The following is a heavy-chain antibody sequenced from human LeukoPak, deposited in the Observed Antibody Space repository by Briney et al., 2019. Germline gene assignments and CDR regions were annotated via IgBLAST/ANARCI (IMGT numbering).Heavy chain of an antibody. Sequence: GGSLRLSCAASGNYLMHWVRQAPGKGLEYVSSISSDGGSTFYADSVKGRFTISRDNSKNTLSLQMSSLRTEDTAVYYCVKDRWVDYWGQGTLVTVSS. CDR3: VKDRWVDY. V-gene: IGHV3-64D*06. CDR2: ISSDGGST. D-gene: IGHD4-23*01. J-gene: IGHJ4*02. CDR1: GNYL.